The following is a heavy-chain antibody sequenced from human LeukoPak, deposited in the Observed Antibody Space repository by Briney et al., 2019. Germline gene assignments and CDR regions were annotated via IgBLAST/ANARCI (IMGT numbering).Heavy chain of an antibody. D-gene: IGHD2-15*01. J-gene: IGHJ5*02. Sequence: SETLSLTCIVSGDSISSHYWNWIRQPPGKGLEWIGSIFYRGSTDYNPSHKSRVTISVDTSKNQISLRLSSVTAADTAVYYCARDRLSCSGGRCYENWFDPWGQGTLVTVSS. CDR2: IFYRGST. V-gene: IGHV4-59*11. CDR1: GDSISSHY. CDR3: ARDRLSCSGGRCYENWFDP.